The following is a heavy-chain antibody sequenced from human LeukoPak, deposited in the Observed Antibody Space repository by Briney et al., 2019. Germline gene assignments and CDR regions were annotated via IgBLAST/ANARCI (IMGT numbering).Heavy chain of an antibody. Sequence: SETLSLTCAVYGGSFSGYYWSWIRQPPGKGLEWIGEINHSGSTNYNPSLKSRVIISVDTSKNKFSLKLSSVTAADTAVYYCARQVVPAANIDYWGQGTLVTVSS. V-gene: IGHV4-34*01. D-gene: IGHD2-2*01. CDR2: INHSGST. J-gene: IGHJ4*02. CDR3: ARQVVPAANIDY. CDR1: GGSFSGYY.